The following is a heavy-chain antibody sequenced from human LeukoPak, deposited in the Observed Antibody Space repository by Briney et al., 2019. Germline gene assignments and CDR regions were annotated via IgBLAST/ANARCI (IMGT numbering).Heavy chain of an antibody. CDR2: ITSSSTYI. V-gene: IGHV3-21*01. CDR1: GFTFSSYS. Sequence: GGSLRLSCAASGFTFSSYSMNWVRQAPGKVLEWVSSITSSSTYIYYADSVKGRFTISRDNAKNSLYLQMNSLRAEDTAVYYCARDLLEGDFSSGPDYWGQGTLVTVSS. J-gene: IGHJ4*02. D-gene: IGHD6-19*01. CDR3: ARDLLEGDFSSGPDY.